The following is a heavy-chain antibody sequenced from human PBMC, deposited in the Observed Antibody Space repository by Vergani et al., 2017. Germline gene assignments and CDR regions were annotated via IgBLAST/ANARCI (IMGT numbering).Heavy chain of an antibody. CDR1: GFTLSNSD. CDR3: AKHFRGWGIDY. V-gene: IGHV3-30*02. D-gene: IGHD3-16*01. J-gene: IGHJ4*02. CDR2: IQFDESKQ. Sequence: QVQLVESGGGVVQRGGSLRLSCATSGFTLSNSDMQWIRQGPGKGLEFVAFIQFDESKQYYADSVKGRFTLSRDFSKNTLYLQMNSLRTDDTATYYCAKHFRGWGIDYWGQGTQVIVSS.